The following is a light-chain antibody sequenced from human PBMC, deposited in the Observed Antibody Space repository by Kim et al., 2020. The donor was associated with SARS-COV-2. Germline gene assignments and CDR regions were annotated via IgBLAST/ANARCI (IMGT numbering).Light chain of an antibody. Sequence: LSLSPGETDTLSCRASQSVSSYFAWYQQKPGQAPRLLIYDTSKRATGTPARFSGSGSGTDFTLTISSLESEDSAIYYCQQRTNWLFGQGTKLEI. J-gene: IGKJ2*01. CDR2: DTS. V-gene: IGKV3-11*01. CDR1: QSVSSY. CDR3: QQRTNWL.